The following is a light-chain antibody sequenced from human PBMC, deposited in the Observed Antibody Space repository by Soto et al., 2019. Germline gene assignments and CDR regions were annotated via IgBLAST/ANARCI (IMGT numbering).Light chain of an antibody. CDR1: QTISSW. CDR3: QHYNSYSEA. CDR2: KAS. V-gene: IGKV1-5*03. Sequence: DIQMTQSPSTLSGSVGDRVTITCRASQTISSWLAWYQQKPGKAPKLLIYKASTLKSGVPSRFSLSGSGPEFTLTISSLQPDDFATYYCQHYNSYSEAVGQGTKVDSK. J-gene: IGKJ1*01.